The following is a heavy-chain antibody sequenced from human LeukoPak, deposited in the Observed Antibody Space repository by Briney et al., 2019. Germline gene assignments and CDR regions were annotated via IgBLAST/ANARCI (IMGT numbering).Heavy chain of an antibody. Sequence: GGSLRLSCAASGFNFDDYVMTWVRQAPGKGLEWVSAISSMRSSTYYADSVKTRFTISRDNSRNTLYLHKSSLRAEDTATYYCARVWGPYSSSYYVYYFDSWPQGPRVTVSS. V-gene: IGHV3-23*01. CDR3: ARVWGPYSSSYYVYYFDS. CDR2: ISSMRSST. J-gene: IGHJ4*02. CDR1: GFNFDDYV. D-gene: IGHD6-13*01.